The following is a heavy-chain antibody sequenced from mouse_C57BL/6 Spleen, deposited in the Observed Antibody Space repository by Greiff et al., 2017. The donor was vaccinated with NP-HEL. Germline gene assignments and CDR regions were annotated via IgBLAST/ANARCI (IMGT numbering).Heavy chain of an antibody. J-gene: IGHJ2*01. CDR2: IYPRDGST. V-gene: IGHV1-78*01. CDR3: ARSGVYYYGSSYDFDY. D-gene: IGHD1-1*01. Sequence: QVQLQQSDAELVKPGASVKISCKVSGYTFTDHTIHWMKQRPEQGLEWIGYIYPRDGSTKYNEKFKGKATLTADKSSSTAYMQLNSLTSEDSAVYFCARSGVYYYGSSYDFDYWGQGTTLTVSS. CDR1: GYTFTDHT.